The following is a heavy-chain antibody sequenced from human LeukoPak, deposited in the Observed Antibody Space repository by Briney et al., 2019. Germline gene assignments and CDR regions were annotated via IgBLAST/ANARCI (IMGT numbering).Heavy chain of an antibody. CDR3: AHSMVRGVPVRAPDY. Sequence: TFSGLSLSTSGVGVGWIRQPPGKALEWLALIYWDDDKRYSPSLKSRLTITKDTSKNQVVLTMTNMDPVDTATYYCAHSMVRGVPVRAPDYWGQGTLVTVSS. V-gene: IGHV2-5*02. CDR1: GLSLSTSGVG. D-gene: IGHD3-10*01. CDR2: IYWDDDK. J-gene: IGHJ4*02.